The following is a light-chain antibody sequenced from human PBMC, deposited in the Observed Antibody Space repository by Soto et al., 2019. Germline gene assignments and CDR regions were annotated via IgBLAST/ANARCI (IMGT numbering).Light chain of an antibody. V-gene: IGKV1-5*03. J-gene: IGKJ1*01. Sequence: DIQMTQPPSTLSGSVGDRVTITCRASQTISSWLAWYQQKPGKAPKLLIYNASTLKSGVPSRFSGSGSGTEFTLTIISLQPDDFATYYCQHYNSYSEAFGQGTKVELK. CDR2: NAS. CDR1: QTISSW. CDR3: QHYNSYSEA.